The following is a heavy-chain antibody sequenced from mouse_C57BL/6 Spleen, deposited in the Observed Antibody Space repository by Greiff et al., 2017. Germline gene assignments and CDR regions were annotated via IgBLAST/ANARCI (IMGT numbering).Heavy chain of an antibody. D-gene: IGHD1-1*01. Sequence: QVQLQQSGPELVKPGASVKISCKASGYAFSSSWMNWVKQRPGKGLEWIGRIYPGDGDTNYNGKFKGKATLNADKSSSTAYMQLSSLTSEDSAVYFCARKSTVVAKNYFEDWGKGTTLTVS. CDR3: ARKSTVVAKNYFED. CDR2: IYPGDGDT. V-gene: IGHV1-82*01. J-gene: IGHJ2*01. CDR1: GYAFSSSW.